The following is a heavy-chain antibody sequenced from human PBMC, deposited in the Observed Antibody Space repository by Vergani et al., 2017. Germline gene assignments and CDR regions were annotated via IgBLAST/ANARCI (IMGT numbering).Heavy chain of an antibody. D-gene: IGHD6-6*01. V-gene: IGHV4-59*12. CDR2: IYSTGST. CDR1: GGSFNTYY. J-gene: IGHJ6*03. Sequence: QLQLQESGSGLVKPSETLSLTYTVSGGSFNTYYWSWIRQSPGKGLEWIGYIYSTGSTNYNPSLNSRVTMSVDTSKNQFSLQLNSMTPEDTAVYYCARAPSSSSLYYYYYYMDVWGKGTTVTVSS. CDR3: ARAPSSSSLYYYYYYMDV.